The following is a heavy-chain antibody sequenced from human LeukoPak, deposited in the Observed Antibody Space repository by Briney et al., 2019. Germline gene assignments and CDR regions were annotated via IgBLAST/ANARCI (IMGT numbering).Heavy chain of an antibody. CDR1: GFTFSSYA. V-gene: IGHV3-23*01. J-gene: IGHJ4*02. D-gene: IGHD3-22*01. Sequence: PGGSLRLSCAASGFTFSSYAMSWVRQAPGKGLEWVSAISGSGGSTYYADSVKGRFTISRDNSRNTLYLQMNSLRAEDTAVYYCAKGTYDSRGHFDYWGQGTLVSVSS. CDR2: ISGSGGST. CDR3: AKGTYDSRGHFDY.